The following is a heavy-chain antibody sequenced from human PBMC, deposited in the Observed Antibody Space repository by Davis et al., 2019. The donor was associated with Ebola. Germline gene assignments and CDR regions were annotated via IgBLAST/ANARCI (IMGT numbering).Heavy chain of an antibody. CDR2: ISSSDTYI. J-gene: IGHJ4*02. CDR3: ARGQLMDYGDYLDY. Sequence: GGSLRLSCAASTFTFSHYSMNWVRQAPGKGLEWVSSISSSDTYIHYADSVKGRFTISRDNAKSSLYLQLNSLTAEDTAVYYCARGQLMDYGDYLDYWGQGTLVTVSS. V-gene: IGHV3-21*01. CDR1: TFTFSHYS. D-gene: IGHD4-17*01.